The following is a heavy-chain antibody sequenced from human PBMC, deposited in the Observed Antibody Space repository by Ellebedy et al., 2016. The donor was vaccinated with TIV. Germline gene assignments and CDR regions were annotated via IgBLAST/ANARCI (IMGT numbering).Heavy chain of an antibody. Sequence: SGPTLVXPTQTLTLTCTFSGFALSTTGVGVGWIRQPPGKALEWLALIYWDDDKRYSPSLQSRITLTKDTSKNQVVLTLTDMNPEDTGTYYCAHTSYFYFGFDVWGQGTTVTVSS. J-gene: IGHJ6*02. V-gene: IGHV2-5*02. CDR3: AHTSYFYFGFDV. CDR2: IYWDDDK. CDR1: GFALSTTGVG.